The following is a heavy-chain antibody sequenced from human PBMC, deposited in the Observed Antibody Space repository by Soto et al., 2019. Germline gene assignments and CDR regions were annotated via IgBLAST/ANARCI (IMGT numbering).Heavy chain of an antibody. CDR1: GGSIRSYY. CDR2: IYYSGTT. J-gene: IGHJ4*02. Sequence: SETLSLTCTVSGGSIRSYYWSWIRQPPGKGLEWIGYIYYSGTTYYNPSLKSRVTISIDTSKNQISLKLRSVTAADTAMYYCASSRWGRGETTVPPFDYWGQGTPVTVSS. V-gene: IGHV4-59*01. D-gene: IGHD4-17*01. CDR3: ASSRWGRGETTVPPFDY.